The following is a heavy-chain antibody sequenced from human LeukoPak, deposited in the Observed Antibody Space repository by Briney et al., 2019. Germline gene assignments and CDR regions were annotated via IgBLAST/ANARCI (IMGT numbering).Heavy chain of an antibody. CDR3: ARALYDSSGYYYGMRYHPFDY. CDR2: ISSSGSTI. D-gene: IGHD3-22*01. CDR1: GFTFSSYE. V-gene: IGHV3-48*03. Sequence: GRFLRLSCAASGFTFSSYEMNWVRQAPGKGLEWVSYISSSGSTIYYADSVKGRFTISRDNAKNSLYLQMNSLRAEDTAVYYCARALYDSSGYYYGMRYHPFDYWGQGTLVTVSS. J-gene: IGHJ4*02.